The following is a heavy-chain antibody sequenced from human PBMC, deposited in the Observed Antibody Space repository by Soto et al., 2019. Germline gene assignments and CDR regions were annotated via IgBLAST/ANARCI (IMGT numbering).Heavy chain of an antibody. V-gene: IGHV4-59*01. D-gene: IGHD1-1*01. CDR1: DFSIKRYF. Sequence: PALTCTVSDFSIKRYFLSWIRPPPGKGLEWIGYIHYSGSFNYNPSLKSRVTMSVDSSENQFSLELSSLTAADTAVYYCARVNQLAPKRNAFDSWGQGTKVTVS. CDR3: ARVNQLAPKRNAFDS. J-gene: IGHJ3*02. CDR2: IHYSGSF.